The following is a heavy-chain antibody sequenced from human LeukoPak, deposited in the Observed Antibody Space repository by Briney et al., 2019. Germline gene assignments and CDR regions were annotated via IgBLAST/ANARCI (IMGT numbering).Heavy chain of an antibody. CDR2: IYYSGST. Sequence: SETLSLTCTVTGGSISSYYWSWIRQPPGKGLEWIGYIYYSGSTNYNPSPKSRVTISVDTSKNQFSLKLSSVTAADTAVYYCAREIGLRGIVVVPAAMGTRWFDPWGQGTLVTVSS. V-gene: IGHV4-59*01. CDR1: GGSISSYY. D-gene: IGHD2-2*01. J-gene: IGHJ5*02. CDR3: AREIGLRGIVVVPAAMGTRWFDP.